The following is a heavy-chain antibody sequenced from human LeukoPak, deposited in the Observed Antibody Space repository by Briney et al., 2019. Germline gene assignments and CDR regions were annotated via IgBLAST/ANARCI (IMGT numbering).Heavy chain of an antibody. CDR2: ISWNSGSI. CDR3: AELGITMIGGV. Sequence: GGSLRLSCAASGFTFGDYAMHWVRQAPGKGLEWVSGISWNSGSIGYADSVKGRFTISRDNAKNSLYLQMNSLRAEDTAVYYCAELGITMIGGVWGKGTTVTISS. V-gene: IGHV3-9*01. D-gene: IGHD3-10*02. CDR1: GFTFGDYA. J-gene: IGHJ6*04.